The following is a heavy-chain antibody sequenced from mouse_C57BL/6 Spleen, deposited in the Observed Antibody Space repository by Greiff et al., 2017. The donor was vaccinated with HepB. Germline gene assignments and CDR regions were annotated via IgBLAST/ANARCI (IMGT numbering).Heavy chain of an antibody. Sequence: QVQLQHSGAELVRPGASVTLSCKASGYTFTDYEMHWVKQTPVHGLEWIGAIDPETGGTAYNQKFKGKAILTADKSSSTAYMELRSLTSEDSAVYYCTRSRSSGYDFDYWGQGTTLTVSS. D-gene: IGHD3-2*02. CDR3: TRSRSSGYDFDY. CDR1: GYTFTDYE. CDR2: IDPETGGT. J-gene: IGHJ2*01. V-gene: IGHV1-15*01.